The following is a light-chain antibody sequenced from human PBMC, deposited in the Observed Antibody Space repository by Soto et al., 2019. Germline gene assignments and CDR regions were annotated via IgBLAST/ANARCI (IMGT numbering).Light chain of an antibody. CDR2: SDN. Sequence: QSVLTQPPSASGTPGQRVILSCSGSGSNVGRNTVSWYQQLPGTAPKLLIYSDNQRPSGVPDRLSASKSGTSASLAISGLQSEDEADYYCAVWDDSLNGRVFGGGTQLTVL. CDR3: AVWDDSLNGRV. J-gene: IGLJ3*02. V-gene: IGLV1-44*01. CDR1: GSNVGRNT.